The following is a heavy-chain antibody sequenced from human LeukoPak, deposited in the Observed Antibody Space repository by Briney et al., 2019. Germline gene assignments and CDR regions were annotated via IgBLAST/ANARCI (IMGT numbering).Heavy chain of an antibody. CDR2: IYSGGST. J-gene: IGHJ4*02. CDR3: AKDYVSGDGYWDFDY. Sequence: GGPLRLSCAASGFTVSSNYMSWVRQAPGKGLEWVSVIYSGGSTYYADSVKGRFTISRDNSKNTMSLEMNSLRVEDTAVYYCAKDYVSGDGYWDFDYWGQGTLVTVSS. CDR1: GFTVSSNY. V-gene: IGHV3-53*01. D-gene: IGHD5-24*01.